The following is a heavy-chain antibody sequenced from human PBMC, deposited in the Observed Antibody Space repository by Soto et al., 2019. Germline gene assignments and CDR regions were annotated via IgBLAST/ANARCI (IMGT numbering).Heavy chain of an antibody. J-gene: IGHJ6*02. CDR1: GYTFTSYG. V-gene: IGHV1-18*01. D-gene: IGHD6-19*01. CDR3: ARDLDEQWLVPNYYYGMDV. CDR2: ISAYNGNT. Sequence: ASVKVSCKASGYTFTSYGISWVRQAPGQGLEWMGWISAYNGNTNYAQKLQGRVTMTTDTSTSTAYMELRSLRSDDTAVYYCARDLDEQWLVPNYYYGMDVWGQGTTVTVSS.